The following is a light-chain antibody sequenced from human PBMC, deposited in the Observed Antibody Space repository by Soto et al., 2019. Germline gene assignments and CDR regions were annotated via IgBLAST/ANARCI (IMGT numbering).Light chain of an antibody. CDR1: QSVSSSY. Sequence: EIVLTQSPGTLSLSPGERATLSCRASQSVSSSYFAWYQQKPGQAPRLLIYAASNRATGIPDRFSGSGSGTDFSLSISRLEPEDFAVYYCQQYGSAPRTFGQGTKVEI. J-gene: IGKJ1*01. V-gene: IGKV3-20*01. CDR3: QQYGSAPRT. CDR2: AAS.